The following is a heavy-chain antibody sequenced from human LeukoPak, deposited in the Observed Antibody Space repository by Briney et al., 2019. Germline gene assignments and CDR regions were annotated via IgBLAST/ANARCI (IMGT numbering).Heavy chain of an antibody. D-gene: IGHD1-26*01. V-gene: IGHV3-7*01. Sequence: GGSLRLSCAASGFTFSSYWMSWVRQAPGKGLAWVANIKQDGSEKYYVDSVKGRFTISRDNAKNSLYLQMNSLRAEDTAVYYCARERANGRSPPHGMDVWGQGTTVTVSS. CDR1: GFTFSSYW. J-gene: IGHJ6*02. CDR2: IKQDGSEK. CDR3: ARERANGRSPPHGMDV.